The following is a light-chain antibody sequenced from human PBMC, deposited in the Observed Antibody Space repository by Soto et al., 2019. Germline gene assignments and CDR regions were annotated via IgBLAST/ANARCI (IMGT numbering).Light chain of an antibody. CDR3: SSYTSSITYV. V-gene: IGLV2-14*01. Sequence: QSVLTQPASVSGSPGQSITISCTGTSSDVGGYNYVSWYQQHPGKAPKLMIYEVSNRPSGVSNRFSGSKSGNTAFLSISGLQAEDEADYYCSSYTSSITYVFGTGTKLTVL. CDR2: EVS. J-gene: IGLJ1*01. CDR1: SSDVGGYNY.